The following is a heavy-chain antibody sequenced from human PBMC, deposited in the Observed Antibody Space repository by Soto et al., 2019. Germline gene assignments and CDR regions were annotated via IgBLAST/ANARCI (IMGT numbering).Heavy chain of an antibody. Sequence: GGSLRLSCAASGFTFSSYGMHWVRQAPGKGLEWVAVIWYDGSNKYYADSVKGRFTISRDNSKNTLYLQMNSLRAEDTAVYYCARGGAFGELSTWFGPWGQGTLVTVSS. V-gene: IGHV3-33*01. CDR1: GFTFSSYG. J-gene: IGHJ5*02. CDR2: IWYDGSNK. D-gene: IGHD3-10*01. CDR3: ARGGAFGELSTWFGP.